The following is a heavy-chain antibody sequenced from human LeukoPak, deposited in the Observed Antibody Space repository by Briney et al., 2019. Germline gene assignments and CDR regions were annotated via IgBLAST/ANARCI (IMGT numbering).Heavy chain of an antibody. CDR1: GFTFSSYA. CDR3: VKVSSRKVVVPAAIGYYYGMDV. J-gene: IGHJ6*04. CDR2: ISSNGGST. Sequence: GGSLRLSCSASGFTFSSYAMHWVRQAPGKGLEYVSAISSNGGSTYYADSVKGRFTIPRDNSKNTLYLQMSSLRAEDMAVYYCVKVSSRKVVVPAAIGYYYGMDVWGKGTTVTVSS. D-gene: IGHD2-2*01. V-gene: IGHV3-64D*06.